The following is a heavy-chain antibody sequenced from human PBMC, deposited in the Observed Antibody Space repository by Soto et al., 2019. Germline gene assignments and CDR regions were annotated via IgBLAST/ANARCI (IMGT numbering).Heavy chain of an antibody. V-gene: IGHV4-31*03. D-gene: IGHD5-12*01. J-gene: IGHJ4*02. CDR1: GGSISSCGYY. CDR3: ARESIVATTKIDY. Sequence: SETLSLTCTVSGGSISSCGYYWSWIRQHPGKGLEWIGYIYYSGSTYYNPSLKSRVTISVDTSKDQFSLKLSSVTAADTAVYYCARESIVATTKIDYWGQGTLVTVSS. CDR2: IYYSGST.